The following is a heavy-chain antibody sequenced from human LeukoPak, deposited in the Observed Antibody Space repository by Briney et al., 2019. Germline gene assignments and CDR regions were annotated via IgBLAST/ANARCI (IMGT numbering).Heavy chain of an antibody. CDR1: GFTFNTFD. V-gene: IGHV3-48*01. CDR3: AKEPYSGSQLLDY. Sequence: GGSLRLSCAASGFTFNTFDMTWVRQAPGKGLEWVSYISSGSSSRYYADSVKGRFTISRDNAKNSLYLQMNSLRAEDTAVYYCAKEPYSGSQLLDYWGQGTLVTVSS. D-gene: IGHD1-26*01. CDR2: ISSGSSSR. J-gene: IGHJ4*02.